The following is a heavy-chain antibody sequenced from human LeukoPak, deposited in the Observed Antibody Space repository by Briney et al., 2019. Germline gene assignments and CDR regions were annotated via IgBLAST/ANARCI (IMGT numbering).Heavy chain of an antibody. V-gene: IGHV4-59*11. J-gene: IGHJ4*02. Sequence: PSETLSLTCVVSSGSINNQYWTWIRQPPAKGLEWIGYIHDTQNPNSNPPLKSRVNISIDTSKNQFSLKLTSVTAADTAVYYCARDQVGYGLDYWGQGTLVTVSS. CDR3: ARDQVGYGLDY. CDR1: SGSINNQY. D-gene: IGHD5-18*01. CDR2: IHDTQNP.